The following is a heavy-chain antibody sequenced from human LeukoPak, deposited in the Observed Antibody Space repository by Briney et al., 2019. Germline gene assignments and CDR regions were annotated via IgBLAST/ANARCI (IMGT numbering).Heavy chain of an antibody. CDR3: VKDIEAGTAGFSFDY. V-gene: IGHV3-43*02. D-gene: IGHD2-21*02. CDR1: GFTFDDYA. Sequence: GGSLRLSCAASGFTFDDYAMHWVRQAPGKGLEWVSLVTGDGRSTYYGDSVKGRFSISRDNSKNSLYLQMNSLRSEDTALYYCVKDIEAGTAGFSFDYWGQGTLVTVSS. J-gene: IGHJ4*02. CDR2: VTGDGRST.